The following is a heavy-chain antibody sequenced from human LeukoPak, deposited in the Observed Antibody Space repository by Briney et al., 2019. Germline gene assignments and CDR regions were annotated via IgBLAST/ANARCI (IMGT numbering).Heavy chain of an antibody. CDR1: GFIFSDSA. J-gene: IGHJ5*02. V-gene: IGHV3-74*01. CDR2: INADGSGA. Sequence: GGSLRLSCVGSGFIFSDSALHWVRQHPEKGLIWGSRINADGSGANYADSVKGPLTVSRDNVKNTLYLDVNSLRVEDTGIYYCARAGSYCGGECFWAWGQGPQVPVSS. D-gene: IGHD2-21*01. CDR3: ARAGSYCGGECFWA.